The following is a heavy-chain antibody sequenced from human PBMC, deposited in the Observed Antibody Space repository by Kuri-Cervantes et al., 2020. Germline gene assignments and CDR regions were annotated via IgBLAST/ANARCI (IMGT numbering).Heavy chain of an antibody. V-gene: IGHV1-2*02. CDR2: INPNSGGT. Sequence: ASVKVTCKASGYTFTGYYMHWVRQAPGQRLEWMGWINPNSGGTNYAQKFQGRVTMTRDTSISTAYMELSRRRSDDTAVYYCASGGHYYDPLVGDYWGQGTLVTVSS. D-gene: IGHD3-22*01. CDR1: GYTFTGYY. CDR3: ASGGHYYDPLVGDY. J-gene: IGHJ4*02.